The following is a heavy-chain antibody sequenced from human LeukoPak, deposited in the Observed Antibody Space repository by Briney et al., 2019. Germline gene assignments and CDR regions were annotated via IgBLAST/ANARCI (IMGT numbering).Heavy chain of an antibody. V-gene: IGHV3-23*01. CDR3: GPSGAYSGSPLGFYYMDI. J-gene: IGHJ6*03. CDR1: GFTFSSYA. Sequence: GGSLRLSCAASGFTFSSYAMSWVRQAPGKGLEWVSAISGSGGSTYYADSVKGRFTISRDNSKNTLYLQMNSLRAEDTAVYYCGPSGAYSGSPLGFYYMDIWGKGTTVTVSS. CDR2: ISGSGGST. D-gene: IGHD1-26*01.